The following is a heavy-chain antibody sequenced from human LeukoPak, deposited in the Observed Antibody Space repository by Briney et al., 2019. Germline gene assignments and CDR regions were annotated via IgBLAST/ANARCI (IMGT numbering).Heavy chain of an antibody. CDR1: GFTVGSNY. D-gene: IGHD5/OR15-5a*01. CDR2: IHGDDYT. J-gene: IGHJ6*03. Sequence: QTGRSLRLPCAASGFTVGSNYMTCVRQAPGKGLEWVALIHGDDYTFYSDSVEGRFTVSRDRSKNTVYLRLNSLRPVDTAVYFCARGPSLVPSTIYYHYMDVWGTGTTVTVSS. V-gene: IGHV3-53*01. CDR3: ARGPSLVPSTIYYHYMDV.